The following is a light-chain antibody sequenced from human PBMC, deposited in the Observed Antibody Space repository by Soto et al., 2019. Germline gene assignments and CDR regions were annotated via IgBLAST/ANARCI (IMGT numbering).Light chain of an antibody. V-gene: IGKV1-5*03. Sequence: DIQMTQSPSTLSASVGDRVTITCRASQSISHWLAWYQQKPGKAPKLLIYKASSLESGVPSRFSGTGSGTEFTLTISSLQPDDFASYYRQQYNSYTLTFGGGTKVEIK. CDR3: QQYNSYTLT. CDR1: QSISHW. CDR2: KAS. J-gene: IGKJ4*01.